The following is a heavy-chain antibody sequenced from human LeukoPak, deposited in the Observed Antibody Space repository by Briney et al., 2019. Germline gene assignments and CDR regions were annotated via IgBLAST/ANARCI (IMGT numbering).Heavy chain of an antibody. CDR3: ARGTVSRDYALDY. J-gene: IGHJ4*02. Sequence: SGTLSLTCTVSGGSISSGGYYWSWIRQHPGKGLEWIGYICYSGSTYYNPSLKSRVTISVDTSKNQSSLKLSSVTAADTAVYYCARGTVSRDYALDYWGQGTLVTVSS. CDR2: ICYSGST. CDR1: GGSISSGGYY. D-gene: IGHD4-17*01. V-gene: IGHV4-31*03.